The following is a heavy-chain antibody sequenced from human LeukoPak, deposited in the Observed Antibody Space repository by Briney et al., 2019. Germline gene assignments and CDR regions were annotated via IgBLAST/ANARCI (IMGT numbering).Heavy chain of an antibody. Sequence: SETLSLTCTVSGGSFSSYYWTYIRQSAGKGLEWIGRIYSSGNTNYNPSLQSRVTMSIDTSKNQFALKLNSVTAADTAVYYCARGRFKARRVFDYWGQGTLVTVSS. CDR2: IYSSGNT. D-gene: IGHD3-3*01. CDR3: ARGRFKARRVFDY. J-gene: IGHJ4*02. CDR1: GGSFSSYY. V-gene: IGHV4-4*07.